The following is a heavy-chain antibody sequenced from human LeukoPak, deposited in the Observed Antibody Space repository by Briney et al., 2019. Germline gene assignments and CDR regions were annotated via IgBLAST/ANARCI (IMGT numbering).Heavy chain of an antibody. V-gene: IGHV4-59*01. CDR3: ARRAVTTGGYYFDY. Sequence: SETLSLTCTVSGGSISSYYWSWIRQPPGKGLEWIGYIYYSGSTNYNPSLKSRVTISVDTSKNQFSLKLSSVTAADTAVYYCARRAVTTGGYYFDYWGQGTLVTVS. J-gene: IGHJ4*02. D-gene: IGHD4-17*01. CDR1: GGSISSYY. CDR2: IYYSGST.